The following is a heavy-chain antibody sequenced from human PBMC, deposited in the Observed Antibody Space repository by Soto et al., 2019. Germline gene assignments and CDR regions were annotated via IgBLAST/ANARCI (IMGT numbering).Heavy chain of an antibody. J-gene: IGHJ3*02. CDR1: GYTFTSYG. Sequence: ASVKVSCKASGYTFTSYGISWVRQAPGQGLEWMGWISAYNGNTNYAQKLQGRVTMTTDTSTSTAYMELRSLRSDDTAVYYCARGRIGATIDSANDAFDIWGKGTMVTVAS. D-gene: IGHD5-12*01. V-gene: IGHV1-18*01. CDR3: ARGRIGATIDSANDAFDI. CDR2: ISAYNGNT.